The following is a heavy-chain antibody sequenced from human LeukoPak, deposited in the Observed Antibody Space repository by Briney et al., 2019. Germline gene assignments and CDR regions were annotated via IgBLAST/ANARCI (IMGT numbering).Heavy chain of an antibody. CDR3: ARDFRIAAAGLGY. Sequence: ASVKVSCKASGYTFTNYGDTWVRQAPGQGLEWMGWISSNNGNTNFAQKFQGRVTMTTDTSTSTAYMELRSLRSDDTAVYYCARDFRIAAAGLGYWGQGTLVTVSS. CDR1: GYTFTNYG. D-gene: IGHD6-13*01. CDR2: ISSNNGNT. J-gene: IGHJ4*02. V-gene: IGHV1-18*01.